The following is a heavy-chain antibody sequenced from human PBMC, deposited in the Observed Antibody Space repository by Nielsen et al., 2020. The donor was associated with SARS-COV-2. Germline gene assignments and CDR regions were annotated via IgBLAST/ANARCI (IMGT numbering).Heavy chain of an antibody. D-gene: IGHD2-21*01. CDR3: ARIGEVYSHYNGMDV. Sequence: GGSLRLSCAASGFMFSIYAMSWVRQAPGKGLECVSAIIGRGGRTHYADSVVGRFTVSRDNSKNTLYLQMNNLRAEDTAVYYCARIGEVYSHYNGMDVWGQGTTVTVSS. CDR2: IIGRGGRT. V-gene: IGHV3-23*01. CDR1: GFMFSIYA. J-gene: IGHJ6*02.